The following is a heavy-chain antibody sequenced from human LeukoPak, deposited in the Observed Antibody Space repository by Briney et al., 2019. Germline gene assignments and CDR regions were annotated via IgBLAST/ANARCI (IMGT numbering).Heavy chain of an antibody. J-gene: IGHJ4*02. D-gene: IGHD2-2*03. CDR1: GFTFISSW. Sequence: PGVSLRLSCAASGFTFISSWMTWVRQAPGKGLEWVGRIRSTPDGGATDYAAPVKGRFTISRDDSKNTLYLQMSSLRTEDTAVYYCATDLHFGYCTATSCANYWGQGTLVTVSS. V-gene: IGHV3-15*01. CDR2: IRSTPDGGAT. CDR3: ATDLHFGYCTATSCANY.